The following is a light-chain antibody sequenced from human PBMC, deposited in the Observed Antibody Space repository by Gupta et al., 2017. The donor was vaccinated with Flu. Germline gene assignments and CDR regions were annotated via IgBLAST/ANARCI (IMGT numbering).Light chain of an antibody. V-gene: IGKV3-15*01. CDR3: QQYDNWPPLT. CDR1: QSVSLN. J-gene: IGKJ4*01. Sequence: EIVMTQSPATLSVSPGDRATLSCRASQSVSLNLAWYQQKPGQAPRLLIYDASTRATGAPARFSGSGFGTEFTLTISNRQSEDFAVYYCQQYDNWPPLTFGGGTRVEIK. CDR2: DAS.